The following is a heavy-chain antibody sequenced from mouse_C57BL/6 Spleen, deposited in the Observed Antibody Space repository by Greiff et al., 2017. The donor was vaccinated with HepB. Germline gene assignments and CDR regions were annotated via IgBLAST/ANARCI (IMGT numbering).Heavy chain of an antibody. D-gene: IGHD1-1*01. CDR2: IRLKSDNYAT. CDR3: TGPTPITAVPSFDY. V-gene: IGHV6-3*01. Sequence: EVQLVESGGGLVQPGGSMKLSCVASGFTFSNYWMNWVRQSPEKGLEWVAQIRLKSDNYATHYAESVKGRFTISRDDSKSSVYLQMNNLRAEDTGMYYCTGPTPITAVPSFDYWGQGTTLTVSS. J-gene: IGHJ2*01. CDR1: GFTFSNYW.